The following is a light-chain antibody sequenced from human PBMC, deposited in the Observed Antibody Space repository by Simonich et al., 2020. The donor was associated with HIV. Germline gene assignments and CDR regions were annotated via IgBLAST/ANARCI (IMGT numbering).Light chain of an antibody. V-gene: IGKV2-28*01. Sequence: DIVMTQSPLSLPVTPGEPASISCRSSQSLLHSNGYNYLDWYMQKPGQSPQLLIYLGSNRASGVPDRLSGIGSGTDFTLKISRVEAEDVGVYYCMQALQTPRYTFGQGTKLEIK. J-gene: IGKJ2*01. CDR1: QSLLHSNGYNY. CDR2: LGS. CDR3: MQALQTPRYT.